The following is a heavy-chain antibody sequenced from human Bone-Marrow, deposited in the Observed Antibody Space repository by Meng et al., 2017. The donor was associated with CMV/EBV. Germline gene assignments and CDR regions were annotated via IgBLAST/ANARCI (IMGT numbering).Heavy chain of an antibody. CDR3: ARGQLVRSYYYYGMDV. V-gene: IGHV3-30-3*01. D-gene: IGHD6-6*01. Sequence: GESRKISCAASGFTFSSYAMHWVRQAPGKGLEWVAVISYDGSNKYYADSVKGRFTISRDNSKNTLYLQMNSLRAEDTAVYYCARGQLVRSYYYYGMDVWGQGTTVTVSS. J-gene: IGHJ6*02. CDR2: ISYDGSNK. CDR1: GFTFSSYA.